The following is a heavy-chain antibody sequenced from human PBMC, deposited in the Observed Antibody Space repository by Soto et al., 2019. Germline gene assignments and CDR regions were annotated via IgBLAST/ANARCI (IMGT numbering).Heavy chain of an antibody. Sequence: QLQLQESGSGLVKPSQTLSLTCAVSGGSICSGGYSWGWIRQPPGKGLAWIGYIYHSGSTYYNPFLKSRVAMSVDRSKNQFSLKLSSVTAADTAVYYCARGHTRFDYYYGMDVWGQGTTVTVSS. CDR2: IYHSGST. J-gene: IGHJ6*02. D-gene: IGHD2-2*01. CDR3: ARGHTRFDYYYGMDV. CDR1: GGSICSGGYS. V-gene: IGHV4-30-2*01.